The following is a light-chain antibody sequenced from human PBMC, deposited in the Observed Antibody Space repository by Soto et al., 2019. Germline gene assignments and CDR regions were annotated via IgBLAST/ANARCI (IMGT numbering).Light chain of an antibody. J-gene: IGKJ2*01. V-gene: IGKV2-30*01. CDR2: KIS. CDR3: MQCSYWPYT. CDR1: QSLVYSDGITY. Sequence: DVVMTQSPLSLPVTLGQPASISCRSGQSLVYSDGITYLNWFHQRPGQSPRRLIYKISNRDSGVPDRFSGSGSGTDFTLEISRVEAEDVGVYYCMQCSYWPYTFGQGTKLEIE.